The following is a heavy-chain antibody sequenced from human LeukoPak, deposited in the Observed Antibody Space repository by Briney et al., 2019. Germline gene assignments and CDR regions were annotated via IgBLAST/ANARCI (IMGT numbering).Heavy chain of an antibody. CDR3: ASPSLDYGDTYYGMDV. CDR1: GGSISSSSYY. CDR2: IYYSGST. V-gene: IGHV4-39*01. Sequence: SETLSLTCTVSGGSISSSSYYWGWIRQPPGKGLEWIGSIYYSGSTHYNPSLKSRVTISVDTSKNQFSLKLSSVTAADTAVYYCASPSLDYGDTYYGMDVWGQGTTVTVSS. J-gene: IGHJ6*02. D-gene: IGHD4-17*01.